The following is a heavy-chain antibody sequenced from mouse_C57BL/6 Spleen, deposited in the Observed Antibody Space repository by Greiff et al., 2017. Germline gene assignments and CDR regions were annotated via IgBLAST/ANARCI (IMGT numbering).Heavy chain of an antibody. J-gene: IGHJ4*01. D-gene: IGHD2-3*01. CDR2: IYPGDGDT. CDR1: GYAFSSSW. CDR3: AIIADGYYVGAMDY. V-gene: IGHV1-82*01. Sequence: QVQLKQSGPELVKPGASVKISCKASGYAFSSSWMNWVKQRPGKGLEWIGRIYPGDGDTNYNGKFTVKATLTADKSSSTAYMQLSSLTAEDSAVYFWAIIADGYYVGAMDYWGQGTSVTVSS.